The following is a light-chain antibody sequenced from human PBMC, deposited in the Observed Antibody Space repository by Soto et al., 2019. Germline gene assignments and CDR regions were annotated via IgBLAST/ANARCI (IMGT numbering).Light chain of an antibody. V-gene: IGKV3-11*01. CDR3: QQRNSWPLT. J-gene: IGKJ4*01. CDR1: QSVATY. CDR2: DAS. Sequence: EIVLTQSPATLSLSPLEIGTLSCMASQSVATYLAWYQHKPGQAPRLLIYDASNRATGIPARFSGSGSGTDFTLTISSLEPEDFAVYYCQQRNSWPLTFGGGTKVDIK.